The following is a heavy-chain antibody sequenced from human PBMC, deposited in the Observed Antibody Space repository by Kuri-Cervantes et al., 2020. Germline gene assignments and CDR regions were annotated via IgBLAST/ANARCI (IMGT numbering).Heavy chain of an antibody. CDR2: ISSSSSYI. V-gene: IGHV3-21*01. CDR1: EITYSNYA. D-gene: IGHD6-6*01. CDR3: ARAAYSSSGDLSKNWFDP. Sequence: GGSLRLSCAASEITYSNYAMTWVRQAPGKGLEWVSSISSSSSYIYYADSVKGRFTISRDNAKNSLSLQMNSLRAEDTAVYYCARAAYSSSGDLSKNWFDPWGQGTLVTVSS. J-gene: IGHJ5*02.